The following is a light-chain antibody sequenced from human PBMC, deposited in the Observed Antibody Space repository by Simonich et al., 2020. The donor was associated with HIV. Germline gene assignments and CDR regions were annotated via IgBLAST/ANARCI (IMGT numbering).Light chain of an antibody. CDR2: DVS. V-gene: IGLV2-14*03. CDR3: SSYTSSSTVVV. J-gene: IGLJ2*01. CDR1: SSDVGGYNL. Sequence: QSALTQPRSVSGSPGQSVTISCTGTSSDVGGYNLVSWYQQHPGKAPKLMIYDVSNRPSGVSNRFSGSKSGDTASLTISGLQAEDEADYYCSSYTSSSTVVVFGGGTKLTVL.